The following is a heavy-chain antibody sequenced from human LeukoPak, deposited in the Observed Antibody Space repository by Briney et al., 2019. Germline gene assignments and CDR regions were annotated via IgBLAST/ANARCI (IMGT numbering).Heavy chain of an antibody. CDR1: GGTFSSYA. Sequence: SVKVSCKASGGTFSSYAISWVRQAPGQGLEWMGGIIPIFGTANYAQKFQGRVTITADESTSTAYMELSSLRSGDTAVYYCASRNYYYDSSGYYLSGAFDIWGQGTMVTVSS. V-gene: IGHV1-69*13. CDR2: IIPIFGTA. D-gene: IGHD3-22*01. CDR3: ASRNYYYDSSGYYLSGAFDI. J-gene: IGHJ3*02.